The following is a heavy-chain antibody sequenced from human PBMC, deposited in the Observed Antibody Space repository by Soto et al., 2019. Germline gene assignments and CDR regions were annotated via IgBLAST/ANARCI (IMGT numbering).Heavy chain of an antibody. CDR3: TKDMGGGQSRIAAAGILAYYYYGMDV. CDR2: IRWDASEK. Sequence: GGSLRLSCAPSGFTFGYYWMSWVRQAPGKGLEWLATIRWDASEKKYVDSVKGRFTMSRDNAKNSVYLQMNSLRAEDTALYYCTKDMGGGQSRIAAAGILAYYYYGMDVWGQGTTVTVSS. V-gene: IGHV3-7*03. D-gene: IGHD6-13*01. J-gene: IGHJ6*02. CDR1: GFTFGYYW.